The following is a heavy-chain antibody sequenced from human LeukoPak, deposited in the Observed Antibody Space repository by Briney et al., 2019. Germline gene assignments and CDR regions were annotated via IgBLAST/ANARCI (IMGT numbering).Heavy chain of an antibody. CDR3: AREHLAYYALPAFDI. CDR1: GFTFSDYY. V-gene: IGHV3-11*01. J-gene: IGHJ3*02. Sequence: GGSLRLSCAASGFTFSDYYMSWIRQAPGKGLEWVSYISSSGSTIYYADSVKGRFTISRDNAKNSLYLQMNSLRAEDTAVYYWAREHLAYYALPAFDIWGQGTMSPSLQ. D-gene: IGHD2-2*01. CDR2: ISSSGSTI.